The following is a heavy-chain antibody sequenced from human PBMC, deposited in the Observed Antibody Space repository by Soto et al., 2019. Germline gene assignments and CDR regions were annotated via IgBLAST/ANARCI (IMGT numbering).Heavy chain of an antibody. CDR3: ARNPYQPLHGDYYYGMDV. D-gene: IGHD2-2*01. V-gene: IGHV1-8*01. Sequence: GASVKVSCKASGYTFTSYDINWVRQATGQGLEWMGWMNPNSGNTGYAQKFQGRVTMTRNTSISTAYMELSSLRSEDTAVYYCARNPYQPLHGDYYYGMDVWGQGTTVTVSS. CDR1: GYTFTSYD. J-gene: IGHJ6*02. CDR2: MNPNSGNT.